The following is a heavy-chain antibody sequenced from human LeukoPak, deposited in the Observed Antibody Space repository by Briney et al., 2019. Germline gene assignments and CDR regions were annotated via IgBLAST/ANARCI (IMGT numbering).Heavy chain of an antibody. V-gene: IGHV4-59*12. CDR3: ARDSDYSNYVSFDY. J-gene: IGHJ4*02. CDR1: GGSISSYY. Sequence: PSETLSLTCTVSGGSISSYYWSWIRQPPGKGLEWIGYIYYSGSTNYNPSLKSRVTISVDTSKNQFSLKLSSVTAADTAVYYCARDSDYSNYVSFDYWGQGTLVTVSS. CDR2: IYYSGST. D-gene: IGHD4-11*01.